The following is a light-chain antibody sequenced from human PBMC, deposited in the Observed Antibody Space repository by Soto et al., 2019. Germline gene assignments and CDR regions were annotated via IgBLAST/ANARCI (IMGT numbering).Light chain of an antibody. J-gene: IGKJ5*01. Sequence: DIQMTQSPSSLSASVGDRVTITCRASQNIGVYLNWYQKKPGKAPELLIHAASSLQSGVPSRFSGSGSGTDFTLTISSLQPEDFATYYCQQSYSTPITFGQGTRLEI. V-gene: IGKV1-39*01. CDR2: AAS. CDR1: QNIGVY. CDR3: QQSYSTPIT.